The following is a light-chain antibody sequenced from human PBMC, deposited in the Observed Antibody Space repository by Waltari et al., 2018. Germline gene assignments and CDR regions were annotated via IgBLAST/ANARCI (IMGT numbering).Light chain of an antibody. CDR1: SFNIGTTT. CDR2: TNN. J-gene: IGLJ3*02. CDR3: AAWDDTLNGVV. Sequence: QSVLTQPPSVSATPGQRVAISCSGSSFNIGTTTVNWYQQLPGSAPKLLIYTNNQRPSGVPDRFSGSKSGTSASLAISGLQSEDEADYYRAAWDDTLNGVVFGGGTKLTV. V-gene: IGLV1-44*01.